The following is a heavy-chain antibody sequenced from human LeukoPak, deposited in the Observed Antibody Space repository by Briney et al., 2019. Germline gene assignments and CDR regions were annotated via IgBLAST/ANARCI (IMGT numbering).Heavy chain of an antibody. Sequence: SETLSLTCAVSGGSVSHSNWWTWVRQSPGKGLEWIGYIYNSGSTNCNPSLKSRVTISVDTSKNQFSLKLSSVTAADTAVYYCARDHPIAVASGYYYYYGMDVWGQGTTVTVSS. CDR3: ARDHPIAVASGYYYYYGMDV. CDR2: IYNSGST. V-gene: IGHV4-4*02. D-gene: IGHD6-19*01. CDR1: GGSVSHSNW. J-gene: IGHJ6*02.